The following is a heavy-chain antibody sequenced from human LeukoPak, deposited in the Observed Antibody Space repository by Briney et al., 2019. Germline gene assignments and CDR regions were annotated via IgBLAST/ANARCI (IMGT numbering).Heavy chain of an antibody. D-gene: IGHD3-22*01. Sequence: TSETLSLTCAVYGGSFSGYYWSWIRQPPGKGLEWIGEINHSGSTNYNPSLKRRVTISVDTSKNQFSLKLSSVTAADTAVYYCARSLNSSGYKLMFGRAFDIWGQGTMVTVSS. J-gene: IGHJ3*02. CDR3: ARSLNSSGYKLMFGRAFDI. CDR1: GGSFSGYY. V-gene: IGHV4-34*01. CDR2: INHSGST.